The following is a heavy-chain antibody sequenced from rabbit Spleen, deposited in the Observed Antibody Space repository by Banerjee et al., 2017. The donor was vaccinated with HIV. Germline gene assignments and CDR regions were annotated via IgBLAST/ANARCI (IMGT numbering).Heavy chain of an antibody. CDR3: ARDAGTSFSTYGMDL. J-gene: IGHJ6*01. CDR1: GFSFSNKAV. Sequence: QEQLMESGGGLVKPEGSLKLSCTASGFSFSNKAVMCWVRQAPGKGLEWIACINAITGKAVYANWAKGRFTISKTSSTTVTLQMTSLTAADTATYFCARDAGTSFSTYGMDLWGPGTLVTVS. D-gene: IGHD8-1*01. CDR2: INAITGKA. V-gene: IGHV1S45*01.